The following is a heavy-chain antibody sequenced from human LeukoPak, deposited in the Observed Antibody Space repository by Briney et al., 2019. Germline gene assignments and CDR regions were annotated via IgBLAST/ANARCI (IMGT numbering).Heavy chain of an antibody. CDR1: GGSISSGSYY. D-gene: IGHD3-22*01. CDR3: AGDLGYYDSSAPEAFDI. Sequence: SETLSLTCTVSGGSISSGSYYWSWIRQPAGKGLEWIGRIYTSGSTNYNPSLKSRVTISVDTSKNQFSLKLSSVTAADTAVYYCAGDLGYYDSSAPEAFDIWGQGTMVTVSS. V-gene: IGHV4-61*02. J-gene: IGHJ3*02. CDR2: IYTSGST.